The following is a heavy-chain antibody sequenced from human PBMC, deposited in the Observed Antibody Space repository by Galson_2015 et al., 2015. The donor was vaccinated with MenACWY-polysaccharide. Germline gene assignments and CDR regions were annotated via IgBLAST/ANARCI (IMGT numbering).Heavy chain of an antibody. CDR3: ARVRYSTGKYQFDY. Sequence: SLRLSCAASGFTFGNYAMSWVRQAPGKGLEWVSTIGGSGSNTHYADSVKGRFTISRDNSKNTLSLQMNSPRAEDTAVYYCARVRYSTGKYQFDYWGQGTLVAVSS. J-gene: IGHJ4*02. V-gene: IGHV3-23*01. CDR1: GFTFGNYA. D-gene: IGHD2-2*01. CDR2: IGGSGSNT.